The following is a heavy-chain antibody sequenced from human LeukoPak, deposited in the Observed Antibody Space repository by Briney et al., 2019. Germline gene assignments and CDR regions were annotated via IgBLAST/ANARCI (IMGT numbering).Heavy chain of an antibody. CDR3: ARDSLPYSGSSHWFDS. CDR1: GFTFSSYG. V-gene: IGHV3-30*02. D-gene: IGHD1-26*01. CDR2: IRYDGSNK. J-gene: IGHJ5*01. Sequence: GGSLRLSCAASGFTFSSYGMHWVRQAPGKGPEWVAFIRYDGSNKYYADSVKGRFTISRDNAKNSLYLQMNSLRAEDTAVYYCARDSLPYSGSSHWFDSWGQGTLVTVSS.